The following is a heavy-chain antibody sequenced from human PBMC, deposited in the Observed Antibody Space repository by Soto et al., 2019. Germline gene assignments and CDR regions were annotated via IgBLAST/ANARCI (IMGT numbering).Heavy chain of an antibody. CDR1: GFTFSSYA. V-gene: IGHV3-23*01. CDR3: AKEAPMRYCSGGSCSFPYYFDY. Sequence: GGSVRLSCAASGFTFSSYAMNWVRQAPGKGLEWVSAISGSDAGTYYADSVKGRFTISRDNSKNTLYLHMNSLRVEDTAVYYCAKEAPMRYCSGGSCSFPYYFDYWGQGTLVTVSS. J-gene: IGHJ4*02. CDR2: ISGSDAGT. D-gene: IGHD2-15*01.